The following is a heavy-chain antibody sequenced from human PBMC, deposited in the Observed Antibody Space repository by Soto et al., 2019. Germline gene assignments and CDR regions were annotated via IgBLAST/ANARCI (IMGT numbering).Heavy chain of an antibody. J-gene: IGHJ4*02. CDR2: MDYSGDT. D-gene: IGHD3-10*01. V-gene: IGHV4-39*01. Sequence: SETLSLTCNVSGDSISNSGNYWGWIRRPPGKGLEWIGSMDYSGDTSYNPSLRSRVTISADTSKNQFSLRLSSVSVADTAVYYCDRRNHLSASESSRFDLWGQGALVTVSS. CDR3: DRRNHLSASESSRFDL. CDR1: GDSISNSGNY.